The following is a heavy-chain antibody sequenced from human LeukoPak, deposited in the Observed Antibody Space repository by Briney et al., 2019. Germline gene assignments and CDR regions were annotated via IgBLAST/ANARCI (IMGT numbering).Heavy chain of an antibody. Sequence: ASVKVSCKASGYTFSDYYMHWVRQAPGQGLEWMGRINPNTGGTNHAQKFQGRVTMTRDTSISTAYMELSSLRSDDTAVYYCARAGRFLEWLFSRWGQGTLVTVSS. J-gene: IGHJ4*02. D-gene: IGHD3-3*01. CDR1: GYTFSDYY. CDR3: ARAGRFLEWLFSR. CDR2: INPNTGGT. V-gene: IGHV1-2*06.